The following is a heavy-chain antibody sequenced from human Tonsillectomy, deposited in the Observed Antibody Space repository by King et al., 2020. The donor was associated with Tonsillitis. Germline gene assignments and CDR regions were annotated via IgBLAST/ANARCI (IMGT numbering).Heavy chain of an antibody. CDR1: GFIFSSYA. V-gene: IGHV3-23*04. CDR3: AKDXYXGGWLDPRQGDWFXP. D-gene: IGHD3-22*01. J-gene: IGHJ5*02. CDR2: ISTSGGST. Sequence: VQLVESGGGLVQPGGSLRLSCAASGFIFSSYAMSWVRQAPGKGLEWVSAISTSGGSTYYADSVKGRFTISRDNSKNTLHLQMNSLRAADTAVYSCAKDXYXGGWLDPRQGDWFXPWGQXTLVTV.